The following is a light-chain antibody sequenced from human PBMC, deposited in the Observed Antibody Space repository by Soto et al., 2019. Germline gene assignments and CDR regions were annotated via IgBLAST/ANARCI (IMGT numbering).Light chain of an antibody. CDR3: QQYNNWPRT. V-gene: IGKV3-15*01. Sequence: IVMTQSPATLSVSPGERAALSCRASQTVSINLAWYQHKPGQAPRLLLYGSSTRATGIPSRFSGSGSGTEFTLTISSLQSEDFAVYYCQQYNNWPRTFGRGTTVEIK. CDR1: QTVSIN. CDR2: GSS. J-gene: IGKJ1*01.